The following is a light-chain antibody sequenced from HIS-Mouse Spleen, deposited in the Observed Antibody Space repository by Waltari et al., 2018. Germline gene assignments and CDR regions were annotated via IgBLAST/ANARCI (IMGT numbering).Light chain of an antibody. CDR2: DVS. CDR1: SRDVGGYNY. Sequence: QSALTQPASVSGSPGQSITISCTGTSRDVGGYNYVSWYQQHPGKAPKLMIYDVSNRPSGVFNRFSGSKSGNTASLTIYGLQAEDEADYYCSSYTSSSWVFGGGTKLTVL. J-gene: IGLJ3*02. V-gene: IGLV2-14*03. CDR3: SSYTSSSWV.